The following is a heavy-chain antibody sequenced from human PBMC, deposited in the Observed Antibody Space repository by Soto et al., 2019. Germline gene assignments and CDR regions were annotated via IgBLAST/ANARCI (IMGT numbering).Heavy chain of an antibody. D-gene: IGHD6-19*01. CDR1: GFTFSSYG. J-gene: IGHJ6*02. V-gene: IGHV3-33*01. Sequence: GGSLRLSCAASGFTFSSYGMHWVRQAPGKGLEWVAVIWYDGSNKYYADSVKGRFTISRDNSKNTLYLQMNSLRAEDTAVYYCARETGYSSGWYPSDYYYGMDVWGQGTTVTVSS. CDR2: IWYDGSNK. CDR3: ARETGYSSGWYPSDYYYGMDV.